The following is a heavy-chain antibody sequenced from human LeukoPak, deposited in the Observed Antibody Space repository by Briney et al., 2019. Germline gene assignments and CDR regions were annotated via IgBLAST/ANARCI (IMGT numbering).Heavy chain of an antibody. CDR2: ISSSSSYI. CDR1: GFTFSSYS. D-gene: IGHD1/OR15-1a*01. V-gene: IGHV3-21*01. CDR3: ARVQAGINNGLDY. Sequence: RTGGSLRLSCAASGFTFSSYSMNWVRQAPGKGLEWVSSISSSSSYIYYADSVKGRFTISRDNAKNSLYLQMNSLRAEDTAVYYCARVQAGINNGLDYWGQGTLVTFSS. J-gene: IGHJ4*02.